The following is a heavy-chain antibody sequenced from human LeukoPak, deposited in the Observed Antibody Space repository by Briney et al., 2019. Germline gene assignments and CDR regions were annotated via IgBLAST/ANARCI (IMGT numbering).Heavy chain of an antibody. V-gene: IGHV4-39*07. CDR2: IYYSGST. CDR3: ARDLGETDIDY. Sequence: SETLSLTCTVSGGSISSSSYYWGWIRQPPGKGLEWIGSIYYSGSTYYNSSLKSRVTISVDTSKNQFSLKLSSVTAADTAVYHCARDLGETDIDYWGQGTLVTVSS. J-gene: IGHJ4*02. CDR1: GGSISSSSYY.